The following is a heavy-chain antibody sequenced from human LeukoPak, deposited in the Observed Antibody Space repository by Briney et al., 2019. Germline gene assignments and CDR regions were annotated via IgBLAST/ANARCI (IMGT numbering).Heavy chain of an antibody. D-gene: IGHD1-1*01. CDR1: GGSISSSDFF. V-gene: IGHV4-39*01. CDR2: VSYSGNT. J-gene: IGHJ4*02. Sequence: SETLSLTCTVSGGSISSSDFFWGWIRQPPGKRLEWVGSVSYSGNTYYNPSLKSRLTVSVDTSKNDFSLRLSSVTAADTALYYCARHLSRGGTRLFDFWGQGTLVTVSS. CDR3: ARHLSRGGTRLFDF.